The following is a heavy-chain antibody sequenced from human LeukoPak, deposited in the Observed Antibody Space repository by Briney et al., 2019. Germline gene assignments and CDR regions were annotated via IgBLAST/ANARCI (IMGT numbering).Heavy chain of an antibody. Sequence: GSLRLSCAASGFTFSSYWMSWVRQAPGKGLEWVANIKQDGSEKYYVDSVKGRFTISRDNAKNSLYLQMNSLRAEDTAVYYRARDYGDYVFDYYYYYMDVWGKGTTVTVSS. J-gene: IGHJ6*03. CDR1: GFTFSSYW. CDR2: IKQDGSEK. CDR3: ARDYGDYVFDYYYYYMDV. V-gene: IGHV3-7*01. D-gene: IGHD4-17*01.